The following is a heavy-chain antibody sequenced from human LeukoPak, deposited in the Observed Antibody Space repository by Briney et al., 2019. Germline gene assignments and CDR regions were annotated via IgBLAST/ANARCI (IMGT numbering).Heavy chain of an antibody. CDR1: GRSLSSYF. V-gene: IGHV4-4*07. CDR3: ARYPRQEGFDN. CDR2: THTSGRT. J-gene: IGHJ4*02. Sequence: PSQTMSLTCTVSGRSLSSYFCSWTRQPAGKGMEWIGPTHTSGRTNYNSSLKSRLTMSVDTSKNQFSLNLSSVTAADTAVYYCARYPRQEGFDNWGQGTLVTVSS.